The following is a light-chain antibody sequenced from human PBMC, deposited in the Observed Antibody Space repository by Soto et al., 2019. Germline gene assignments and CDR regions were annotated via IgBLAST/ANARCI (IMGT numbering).Light chain of an antibody. Sequence: QSALTQPASVSGSPGQSITISCTGTSSDVGGYNLVSWYQHHPGKAPKLMIYEGSKRPSGVSNRFSGSRSGNTASLTISGLQAEDEANYYCCSYAGSSTFVVFGGGTKVTVL. CDR1: SSDVGGYNL. CDR3: CSYAGSSTFVV. CDR2: EGS. J-gene: IGLJ2*01. V-gene: IGLV2-23*01.